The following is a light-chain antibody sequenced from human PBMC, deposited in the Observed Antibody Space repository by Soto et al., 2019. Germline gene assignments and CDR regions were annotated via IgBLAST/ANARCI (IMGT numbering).Light chain of an antibody. V-gene: IGKV3-11*01. CDR1: QSVSSY. CDR3: QQRSNWPPWT. J-gene: IGKJ5*01. Sequence: LSQSPRTLSLSPGERATLSCRASQSVSSYLAWYQQKPGQAPRLLIYDASNRATGIPARFSGSGSGTDFTLTISSLEPEDFAVYYCQQRSNWPPWTFGQGTRLEI. CDR2: DAS.